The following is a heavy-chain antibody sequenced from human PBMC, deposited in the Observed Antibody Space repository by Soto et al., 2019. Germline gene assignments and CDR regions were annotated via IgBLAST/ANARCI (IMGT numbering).Heavy chain of an antibody. CDR2: ISSSSSTI. CDR1: GFTFSSYS. Sequence: GGSLRLSCAASGFTFSSYSMNWVRQAPGKGLEWVSYISSSSSTIYYADSVKGRFTISRDNAKNSLYLQMNSLRDEDTAVYYCARGVEAVADPYGMDVWGQGTTVTVSS. D-gene: IGHD6-19*01. CDR3: ARGVEAVADPYGMDV. J-gene: IGHJ6*02. V-gene: IGHV3-48*02.